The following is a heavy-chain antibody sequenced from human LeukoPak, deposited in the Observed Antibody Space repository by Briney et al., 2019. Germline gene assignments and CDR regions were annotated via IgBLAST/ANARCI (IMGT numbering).Heavy chain of an antibody. CDR2: MNPNDGNT. Sequence: WASVKVSCKASGFTFTRYDINWVRQAPGQGFEWMGWMNPNDGNTGYAQKFQGRVTMTRDTSTSTVYMELSSLRSEDTAVYYCARGSGSPGNYWGQGTLVTVSS. J-gene: IGHJ4*02. CDR1: GFTFTRYD. V-gene: IGHV1-8*01. CDR3: ARGSGSPGNY. D-gene: IGHD1-26*01.